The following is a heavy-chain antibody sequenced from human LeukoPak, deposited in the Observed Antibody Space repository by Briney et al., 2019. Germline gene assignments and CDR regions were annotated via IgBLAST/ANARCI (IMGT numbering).Heavy chain of an antibody. CDR1: GGSISSSSYY. CDR3: ARLRRGYRLQDV. D-gene: IGHD5-12*01. CDR2: IYYSGST. Sequence: SETLSLTCTVSGGSISSSSYYWGWIRQPPGKGLEWIGSIYYSGSTYYNPSLKSRVTISVDTSKNQFSLKLSSVTAADTAVYYCARLRRGYRLQDVWGKGTTVTISS. J-gene: IGHJ6*04. V-gene: IGHV4-39*01.